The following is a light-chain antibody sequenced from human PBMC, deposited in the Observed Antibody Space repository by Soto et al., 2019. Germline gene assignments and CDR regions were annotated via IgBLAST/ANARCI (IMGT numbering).Light chain of an antibody. V-gene: IGLV2-11*01. CDR2: DVS. CDR1: SSDVGGYNY. CDR3: CFYAGNYPWV. J-gene: IGLJ3*02. Sequence: QSALTQPRSVSGSPGQSVTISCTGTSSDVGGYNYVSWYQQHPGKAPKLMIYDVSKRPSGVPDRFSGSKSGDTASLTISGLPGEGEGDYYRCFYAGNYPWVFGGGTKVTVL.